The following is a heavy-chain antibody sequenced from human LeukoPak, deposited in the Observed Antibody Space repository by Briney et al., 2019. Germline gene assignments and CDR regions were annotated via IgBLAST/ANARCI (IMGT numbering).Heavy chain of an antibody. CDR1: NASISSNTYY. J-gene: IGHJ6*03. CDR2: INYRGST. D-gene: IGHD5-24*01. Sequence: SETLSLTCTVSNASISSNTYYRAWIRQPPGKGLESIGSINYRGSTYYNPSLKSRVTLSVDTSKNQFSLKLSSVTAADTAVYYCARDRRAFDGYNYYYYYMDVWGKGTTVTISS. CDR3: ARDRRAFDGYNYYYYYMDV. V-gene: IGHV4-39*07.